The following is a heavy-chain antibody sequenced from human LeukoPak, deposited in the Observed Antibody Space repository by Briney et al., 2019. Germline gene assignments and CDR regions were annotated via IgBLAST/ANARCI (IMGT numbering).Heavy chain of an antibody. CDR2: INHSGST. D-gene: IGHD3-22*01. CDR3: ARGPRGSRIVVVITDAFDI. CDR1: GGSFSGYN. J-gene: IGHJ3*02. Sequence: SETLSFNCAVYGGSFSGYNWSWIRQPPGQGPEWIGEINHSGSTNYNPSLMSRVTISVDTSKNQFSLQLSSVTAADTAVYYCARGPRGSRIVVVITDAFDIWGQGTMVTVSS. V-gene: IGHV4-34*01.